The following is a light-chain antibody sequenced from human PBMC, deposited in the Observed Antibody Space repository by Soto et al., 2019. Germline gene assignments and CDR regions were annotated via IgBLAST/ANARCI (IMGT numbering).Light chain of an antibody. V-gene: IGLV1-44*01. CDR1: SSNIGTNT. CDR2: NDH. Sequence: QSVLTQPPSASGTPGQYVTISCSGSSSNIGTNTVHWYQQLPGTAPRLLIHNDHQRPSGVPDRLSASKSGTSASLALTEVQSEDEGDYYCASWDESLNAWVFGGGTKLTVL. J-gene: IGLJ3*02. CDR3: ASWDESLNAWV.